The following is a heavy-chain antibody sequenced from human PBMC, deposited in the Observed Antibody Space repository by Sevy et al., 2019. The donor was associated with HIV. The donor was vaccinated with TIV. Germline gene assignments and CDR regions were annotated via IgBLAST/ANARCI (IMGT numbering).Heavy chain of an antibody. D-gene: IGHD5-12*01. CDR3: VKDMDPRYVYYYMDV. CDR2: IGWNGDLI. CDR1: GFTFDDYA. J-gene: IGHJ6*03. V-gene: IGHV3-9*01. Sequence: GGSLRLSCAASGFTFDDYAMHGVRQAPGKGLEWVSGIGWNGDLIAYADSVMGRFTISRDNAKNSLYLQMNSLRAEDTALYYCVKDMDPRYVYYYMDVWGKGTTVTVSS.